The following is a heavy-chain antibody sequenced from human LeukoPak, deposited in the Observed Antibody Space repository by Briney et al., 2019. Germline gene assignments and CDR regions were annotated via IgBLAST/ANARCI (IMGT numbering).Heavy chain of an antibody. Sequence: GGSLRLSCGVSGFTFNSYSMNWVRQAPGKGLEWVASIIGSGSEIFSADSLKGRFTISRDNSENSLYLQMNSLRVEDTAVYYCAKVQSDIVGAMFFAFDVWGQGTMVSVSS. CDR3: AKVQSDIVGAMFFAFDV. CDR2: IIGSGSEI. CDR1: GFTFNSYS. V-gene: IGHV3-21*06. D-gene: IGHD1-26*01. J-gene: IGHJ3*01.